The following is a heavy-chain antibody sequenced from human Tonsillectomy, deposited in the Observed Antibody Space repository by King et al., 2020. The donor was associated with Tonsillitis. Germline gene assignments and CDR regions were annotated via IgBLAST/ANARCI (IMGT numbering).Heavy chain of an antibody. CDR3: ARMKVPAAGWFDP. CDR2: INHSGST. D-gene: IGHD2-2*01. J-gene: IGHJ5*02. Sequence: VQLQQWGAGLLKPSETLSLTCAVYGGSFSGYYWSWIRQPPGKGLEWIGEINHSGSTNYNPSLKSRVTISVDTSKNQFSLKLSSVTAADTAVYYCARMKVPAAGWFDPWGQGTLVTVSS. V-gene: IGHV4-34*01. CDR1: GGSFSGYY.